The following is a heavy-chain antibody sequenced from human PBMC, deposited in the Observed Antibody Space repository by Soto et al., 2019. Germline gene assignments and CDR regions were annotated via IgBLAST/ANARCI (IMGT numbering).Heavy chain of an antibody. CDR2: MNPLNGDT. Sequence: QVQLVQSGAEVKKPGASVKVSCKASGYTLTTYSMHWVRQAPGQRLEWMGWMNPLNGDTKYSQRFQGRLTITRDTSASTAYMELSSLRSEDTAIYYCARGNRGAFDIWGQGTMVTVSS. J-gene: IGHJ3*02. CDR1: GYTLTTYS. CDR3: ARGNRGAFDI. V-gene: IGHV1-3*01.